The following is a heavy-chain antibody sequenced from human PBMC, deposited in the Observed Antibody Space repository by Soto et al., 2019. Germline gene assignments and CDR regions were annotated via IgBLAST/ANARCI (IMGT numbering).Heavy chain of an antibody. V-gene: IGHV1-18*01. Sequence: QVQLVQSGAEVKKPGASVKVSCKASGYTFTSYGISWVRQAPGQGLEWMGWISAYNGNTNYAQKLQGRVTMTTDTYTSTAYMELRSLRSDDTAVYYCARPYDSSGYRYYYGMDVWGQGTTVTVSS. CDR2: ISAYNGNT. D-gene: IGHD3-22*01. J-gene: IGHJ6*02. CDR1: GYTFTSYG. CDR3: ARPYDSSGYRYYYGMDV.